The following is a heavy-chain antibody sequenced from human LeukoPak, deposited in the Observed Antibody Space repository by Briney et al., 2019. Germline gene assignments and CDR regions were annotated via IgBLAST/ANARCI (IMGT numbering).Heavy chain of an antibody. Sequence: AGGSLRLSCAASGFTFSSYAMHWVRQAPGKGLEWVAVISYDGSNKYYADSVKGRFTISRDNSKNTLYLQMNSLRAEDTAVYYCARDRVYDYVWGSYRYPLDYWGQGTLVTVSS. CDR1: GFTFSSYA. J-gene: IGHJ4*02. V-gene: IGHV3-30-3*01. CDR3: ARDRVYDYVWGSYRYPLDY. D-gene: IGHD3-16*02. CDR2: ISYDGSNK.